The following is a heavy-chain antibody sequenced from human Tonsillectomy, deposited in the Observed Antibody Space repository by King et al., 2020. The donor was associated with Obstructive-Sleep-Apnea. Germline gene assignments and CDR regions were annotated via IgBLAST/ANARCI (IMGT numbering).Heavy chain of an antibody. Sequence: QLVESGGGLVQPGRSLRLSCAAAGFSFDDYAMHWVRHAPGKGLEWVSGISWNSGSIGYADSVKGRFTISRDNAKNSLYLQMNSLRVEDTALYYCAKDNSSGWYRGLDYWGQGTLVTVSS. CDR2: ISWNSGSI. CDR1: GFSFDDYA. V-gene: IGHV3-9*01. CDR3: AKDNSSGWYRGLDY. J-gene: IGHJ4*02. D-gene: IGHD6-19*01.